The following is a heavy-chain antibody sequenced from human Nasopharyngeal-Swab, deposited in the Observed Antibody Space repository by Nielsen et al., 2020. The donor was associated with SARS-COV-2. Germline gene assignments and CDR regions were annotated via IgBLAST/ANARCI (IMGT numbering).Heavy chain of an antibody. D-gene: IGHD3-10*01. Sequence: GESLKISCKGSGYSFTSYWISWVRQMHGKGLEWMGRIDPSDSYTNYSPSFQGHVTISADKSISTAYLQWSSLKASDTAMYYCARLSGSGNIYYYYGMDVWGQGTTVTVSS. V-gene: IGHV5-10-1*01. J-gene: IGHJ6*02. CDR1: GYSFTSYW. CDR2: IDPSDSYT. CDR3: ARLSGSGNIYYYYGMDV.